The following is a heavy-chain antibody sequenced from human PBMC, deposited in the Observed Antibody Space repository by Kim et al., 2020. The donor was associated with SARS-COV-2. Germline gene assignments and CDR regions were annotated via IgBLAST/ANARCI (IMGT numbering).Heavy chain of an antibody. CDR2: IRNKAKSYAT. D-gene: IGHD3-22*01. V-gene: IGHV3-73*01. CDR3: SCHSKTSGYDL. Sequence: GGSLRLSCAASGFTFSASAVQWVRQASGKGLEWVGRIRNKAKSYATAYAASVKDRFTISRDDPKNTAYLQMNSLTTEDTAVYYCSCHSKTSGYDLWGQGTPVTVSS. J-gene: IGHJ5*02. CDR1: GFTFSASA.